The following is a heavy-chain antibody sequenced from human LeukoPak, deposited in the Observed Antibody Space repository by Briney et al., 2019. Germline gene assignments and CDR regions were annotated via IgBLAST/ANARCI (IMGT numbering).Heavy chain of an antibody. Sequence: PGRSLRLSCAASGFTFSSYGMHWVRQAPGKGLEWVAVISYDGSNKYYADSVKGRFTISRDNSKNTLYLQMNSLRAEDTAVYYCAKGEWELLYWGQGTLVTVSS. J-gene: IGHJ4*02. CDR2: ISYDGSNK. V-gene: IGHV3-30*18. D-gene: IGHD1-26*01. CDR1: GFTFSSYG. CDR3: AKGEWELLY.